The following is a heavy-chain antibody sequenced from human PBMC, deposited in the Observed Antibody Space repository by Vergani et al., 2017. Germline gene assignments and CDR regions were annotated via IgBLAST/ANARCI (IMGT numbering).Heavy chain of an antibody. Sequence: EVQLLESGGGLVQPGGSLRLSCAASGFTFSSYAMSWVRQAPGKGLEWVSVIYSGGSSTYYADSVKGRFTISRDNSKNTLYLQMNSLGAEDTAIYYCAKSGVEYCSSTSCYSLYYYYYMDVWGKGTTVTVSS. J-gene: IGHJ6*03. D-gene: IGHD2-2*01. CDR3: AKSGVEYCSSTSCYSLYYYYYMDV. CDR2: IYSGGSST. V-gene: IGHV3-23*03. CDR1: GFTFSSYA.